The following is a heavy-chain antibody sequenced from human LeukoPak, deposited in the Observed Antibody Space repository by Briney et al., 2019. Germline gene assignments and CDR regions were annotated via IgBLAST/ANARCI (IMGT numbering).Heavy chain of an antibody. CDR2: ISSSGRTS. V-gene: IGHV3-11*01. D-gene: IGHD4-23*01. J-gene: IGHJ1*01. CDR1: GFTFSDYY. CDR3: ARGDSTVTPKYFQY. Sequence: GGSLRLSCAASGFTFSDYYMSWIRQAPGKGLEWVSYISSSGRTSYYADSVKGRFTISRDNANNSLYLQMNSLRAEDTAVYYCARGDSTVTPKYFQYWGQGTLVTVSS.